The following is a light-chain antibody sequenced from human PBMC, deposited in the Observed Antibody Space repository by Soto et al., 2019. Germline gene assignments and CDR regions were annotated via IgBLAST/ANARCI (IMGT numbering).Light chain of an antibody. J-gene: IGKJ1*01. CDR3: QPYNSYTRTLT. CDR2: GAS. Sequence: EIVMTQSPATLSVSPGERATLSCRASQSVSINLAWYQQKPGQAPRLLIYGASTRATGIPARFSGSGSGTEFTLTISSLQSEDFAVYHCQPYNSYTRTLTFGQGSRLDIK. V-gene: IGKV3-15*01. CDR1: QSVSIN.